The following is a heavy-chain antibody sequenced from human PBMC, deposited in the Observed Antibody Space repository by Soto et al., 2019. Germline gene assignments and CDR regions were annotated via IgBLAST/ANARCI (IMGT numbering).Heavy chain of an antibody. D-gene: IGHD1-26*01. CDR1: GYTFTVYH. CDR2: INTNSGDT. Sequence: ASVKVSCKASGYTFTVYHIQCVVQSPGQWLEWMGWINTNSGDTVYAQKFQGWVTMTRDTSINTAYMEVARLRSDDTAVYYCARWVGASNWFDPWGQGTLVTVSS. J-gene: IGHJ5*02. V-gene: IGHV1-2*04. CDR3: ARWVGASNWFDP.